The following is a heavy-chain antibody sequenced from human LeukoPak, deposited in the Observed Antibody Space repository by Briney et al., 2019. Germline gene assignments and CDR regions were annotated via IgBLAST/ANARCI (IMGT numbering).Heavy chain of an antibody. CDR2: ISSNGGST. CDR1: GFTFSSYA. D-gene: IGHD2-2*01. J-gene: IGHJ3*02. V-gene: IGHV3-64*01. CDR3: ATERVVPAAIGAFDI. Sequence: QPGGSLRLSCAASGFTFSSYAMHWVRQAPGKGLEYVSAISSNGGSTYYANSVKGRFTISRDNSKNTLYLQMGSLRAEDMAVYYCATERVVPAAIGAFDIWGQGTMVTVSS.